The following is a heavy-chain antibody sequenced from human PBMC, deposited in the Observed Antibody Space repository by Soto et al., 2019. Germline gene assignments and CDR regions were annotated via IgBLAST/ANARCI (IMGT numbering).Heavy chain of an antibody. CDR2: IFYTGST. CDR3: ARVGSSGWSPDY. CDR1: GGSISGHY. J-gene: IGHJ4*02. Sequence: PSETLSLTCTVSGGSISGHYWIWIRQSPGRGLEWIGYIFYTGSTNYNPSLKSRVTLSVDTSKNQFSLRLSSVTAADTAVYYCARVGSSGWSPDYWGQGTLVTAPQ. V-gene: IGHV4-59*11. D-gene: IGHD6-19*01.